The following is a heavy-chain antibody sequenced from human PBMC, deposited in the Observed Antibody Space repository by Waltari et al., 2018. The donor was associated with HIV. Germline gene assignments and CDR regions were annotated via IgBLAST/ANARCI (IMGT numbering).Heavy chain of an antibody. CDR2: IWYDGGNE. V-gene: IGHV3-33*01. D-gene: IGHD1-20*01. CDR3: ARDWTITATTRVDF. Sequence: QVQLAESGGGVVQPGRSLRSSCVASGFIFNKFGMHWVSQKPGKGLEWVAAIWYDGGNEYYADSVKGRFTISRDNSKNTLYLQMNSLRAEDTAVYYCARDWTITATTRVDFWGPGTLVTVSS. CDR1: GFIFNKFG. J-gene: IGHJ4*03.